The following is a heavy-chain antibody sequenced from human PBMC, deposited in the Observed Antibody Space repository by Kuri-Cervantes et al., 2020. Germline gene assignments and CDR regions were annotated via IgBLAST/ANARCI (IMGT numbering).Heavy chain of an antibody. D-gene: IGHD6-13*01. J-gene: IGHJ4*02. Sequence: SETLSLTCTVSGYSISSGYYWGWIRQPPGKGLEWIGSIYHSGSTYYNPSFKSRVTISVDTSKNQFSLKLSSMTAADTAVYYCASSGQLGFWGQGTLVTVSS. CDR2: IYHSGST. CDR1: GYSISSGYY. V-gene: IGHV4-38-2*02. CDR3: ASSGQLGF.